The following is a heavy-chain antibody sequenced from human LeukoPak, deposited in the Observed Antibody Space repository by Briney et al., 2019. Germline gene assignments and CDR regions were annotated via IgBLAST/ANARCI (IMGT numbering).Heavy chain of an antibody. CDR1: GFTFSDYY. Sequence: GGSLRLSCAASGFTFSDYYMSWIRQAPGKGLEWVSYISSSGSTIYYADSVKGRFTISRDNAKNSLYLQMNSLRAEDTAVYYCARAGYGDRACYYYMDVWGKGTTVTVSS. V-gene: IGHV3-11*01. J-gene: IGHJ6*03. D-gene: IGHD4-17*01. CDR3: ARAGYGDRACYYYMDV. CDR2: ISSSGSTI.